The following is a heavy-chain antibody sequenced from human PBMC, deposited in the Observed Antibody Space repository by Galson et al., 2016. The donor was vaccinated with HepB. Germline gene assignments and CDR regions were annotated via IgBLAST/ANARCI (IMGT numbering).Heavy chain of an antibody. CDR2: ISSSSSYL. CDR3: ASQWVAVDY. CDR1: GLSFHTYS. J-gene: IGHJ4*02. D-gene: IGHD2-15*01. Sequence: SLRLSCAASGLSFHTYSMNWVRQAPGKGLEWVSSISSSSSYLYYADSVKGRFSISRDNARNSFYLQMNSLRDEDTAVYYCASQWVAVDYWGRGTLVTVSS. V-gene: IGHV3-21*01.